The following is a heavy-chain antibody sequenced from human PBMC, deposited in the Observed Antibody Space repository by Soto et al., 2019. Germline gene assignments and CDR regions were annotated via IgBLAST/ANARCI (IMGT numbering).Heavy chain of an antibody. Sequence: PSETLSLTCTVSGGSISSGGYYWSWIRQHPGKGLEWIGYIYYSGSTYYNPSLKSRVAISVDTSKNQFSLKLSSVTAADTAVFYCARDTLAARAFDIWGQGTMVTVSS. D-gene: IGHD6-13*01. CDR1: GGSISSGGYY. CDR3: ARDTLAARAFDI. V-gene: IGHV4-31*03. J-gene: IGHJ3*02. CDR2: IYYSGST.